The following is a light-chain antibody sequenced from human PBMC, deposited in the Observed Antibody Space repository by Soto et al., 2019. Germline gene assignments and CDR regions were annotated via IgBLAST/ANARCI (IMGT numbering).Light chain of an antibody. Sequence: QSVLTQSSSASASLGSSVRLTCTLSSGHSSNIIAWHQQQPGKAPRYLMKVENSGSYNKGSGVPDRFSGSSSGPDRYLTISTLQFEDEADYYCETWDINTRVFGGGTKLTVL. CDR1: SGHSSNI. CDR2: VENSGSY. J-gene: IGLJ3*02. V-gene: IGLV4-60*02. CDR3: ETWDINTRV.